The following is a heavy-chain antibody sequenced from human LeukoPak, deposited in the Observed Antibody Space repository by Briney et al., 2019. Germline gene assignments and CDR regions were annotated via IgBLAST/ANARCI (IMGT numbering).Heavy chain of an antibody. Sequence: SGGSLRLSCAASGFTFSSYEMNWVRQAPGKGLEWVSAISGSGGSTYYADSVKGRFTISRDNSKNTLYLQMNSLRAEDTAVYYCAKGGKRYSYVRLYFDYWGQGTLVTVSS. V-gene: IGHV3-23*01. J-gene: IGHJ4*02. D-gene: IGHD5-18*01. CDR3: AKGGKRYSYVRLYFDY. CDR1: GFTFSSYE. CDR2: ISGSGGST.